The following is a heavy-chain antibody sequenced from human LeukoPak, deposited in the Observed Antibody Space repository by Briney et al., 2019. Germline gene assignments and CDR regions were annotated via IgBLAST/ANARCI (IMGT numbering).Heavy chain of an antibody. D-gene: IGHD5-12*01. CDR3: ARGARYASSFDY. J-gene: IGHJ4*02. CDR1: GDSISSYY. V-gene: IGHV4-59*01. Sequence: KPSETLSLTCTVSGDSISSYYWSWIRQPPGKRLEWIGYIYYSGSTNYNPSLKSRVTISVDTSKNQFSLRLTSVTAADTAVYYCARGARYASSFDYWGQGTLVTVSS. CDR2: IYYSGST.